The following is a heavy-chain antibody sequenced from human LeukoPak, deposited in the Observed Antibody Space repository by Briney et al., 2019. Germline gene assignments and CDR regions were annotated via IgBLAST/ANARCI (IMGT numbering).Heavy chain of an antibody. D-gene: IGHD4-17*01. CDR2: IKRDGSEK. J-gene: IGHJ4*02. CDR3: ARVKGVYGELDY. Sequence: GGSLRLSCAASDFTFSTYWMSWVRQAPGKGLEWVANIKRDGSEKYYVDSVKGRFTISRDNAKNSLYLQMNSLRAEDTAVYYRARVKGVYGELDYWGQGTLVTVSS. V-gene: IGHV3-7*01. CDR1: DFTFSTYW.